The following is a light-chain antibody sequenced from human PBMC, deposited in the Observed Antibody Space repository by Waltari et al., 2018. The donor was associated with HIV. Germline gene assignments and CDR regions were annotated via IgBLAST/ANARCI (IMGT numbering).Light chain of an antibody. V-gene: IGKV2-24*01. Sequence: VMTQSPPSSRVTLGQSASFSCKSSQSLVHTDGNTYVSWYHERPGQPPRLVVSRIKWRLSVVPDRISGVVERAAFTLVFSRVEAEDVGLYFCMRATQFPRSFGQGTQLQI. CDR1: QSLVHTDGNTY. CDR3: MRATQFPRS. CDR2: RIK. J-gene: IGKJ2*01.